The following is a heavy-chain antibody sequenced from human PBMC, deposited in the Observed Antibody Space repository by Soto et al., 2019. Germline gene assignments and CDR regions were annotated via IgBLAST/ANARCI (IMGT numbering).Heavy chain of an antibody. D-gene: IGHD3-22*01. V-gene: IGHV3-23*01. Sequence: GGSLRLSCAASGFTFSSYAMSWVRQAPGKGLEWVSAISGSGGSTYYADSVKGRFTISRDNSKNTLYLQMNSLRAEDTAVYYCAKDTVETMIVVVITPVDAFDIWGQGTMVTVSS. CDR2: ISGSGGST. CDR1: GFTFSSYA. CDR3: AKDTVETMIVVVITPVDAFDI. J-gene: IGHJ3*02.